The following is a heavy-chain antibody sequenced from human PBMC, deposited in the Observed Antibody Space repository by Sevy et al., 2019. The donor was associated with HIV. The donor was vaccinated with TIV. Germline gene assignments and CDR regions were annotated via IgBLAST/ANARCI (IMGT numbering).Heavy chain of an antibody. V-gene: IGHV3-11*06. J-gene: IGHJ4*02. CDR1: GFTVSEYY. CDR3: AKDSRVYSSSHFDY. CDR2: ISSGSSYT. Sequence: GGSLRLSCAASGFTVSEYYMSWIRQAPGKGLEWVSYISSGSSYTNYADSVKGRFTISRDNARNSLYLQMNSLRAEDTAVYYCAKDSRVYSSSHFDYWGQGIRVTVSS. D-gene: IGHD6-13*01.